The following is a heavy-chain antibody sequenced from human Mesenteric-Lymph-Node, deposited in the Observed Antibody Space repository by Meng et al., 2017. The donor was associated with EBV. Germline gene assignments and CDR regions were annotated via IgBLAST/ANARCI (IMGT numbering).Heavy chain of an antibody. CDR2: VYYSGTT. V-gene: IGHV4-61*01. CDR3: ARATTWGGGEDY. D-gene: IGHD3-16*01. Sequence: QVELQGSGPGLVKPSETLSLTCTVSGAAVISGSHYWSWIRQPPGKGLEWIGYVYYSGTTDYNPSLKSRVAISVDTSKNQVSLKVYSVTAADTATYYYARATTWGGGEDYWGQGTLVTVSS. CDR1: GAAVISGSHY. J-gene: IGHJ4*02.